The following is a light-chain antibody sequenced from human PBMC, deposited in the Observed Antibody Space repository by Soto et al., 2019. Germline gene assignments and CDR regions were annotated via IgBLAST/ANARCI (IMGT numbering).Light chain of an antibody. CDR1: SSNIGAGYD. V-gene: IGLV1-40*01. J-gene: IGLJ2*01. CDR3: QSYDSSLSVV. Sequence: HSVLTQPPSVSGAPGQRVTISCTGSSSNIGAGYDVHWYQQLPGTAPKLLIYGNSNRPSGVPDRFSGSKSGTSASLAITGFQAEDEADYYCQSYDSSLSVVFGGGTKLTVL. CDR2: GNS.